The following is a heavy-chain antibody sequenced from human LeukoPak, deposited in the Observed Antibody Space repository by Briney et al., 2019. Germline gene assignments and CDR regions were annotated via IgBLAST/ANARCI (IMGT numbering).Heavy chain of an antibody. CDR2: IYYSGST. Sequence: SETLSLTCTVSGGSISSYYWSWIRQPPGKGLEWIGYIYYSGSTNYNPSLKSRVTISVDTSKNQFSLKLSSVTAADTAAYYCGRVGGYCSSPSCYGGIDPWGQGTLVTVSS. V-gene: IGHV4-59*01. J-gene: IGHJ5*02. CDR1: GGSISSYY. CDR3: GRVGGYCSSPSCYGGIDP. D-gene: IGHD2-2*01.